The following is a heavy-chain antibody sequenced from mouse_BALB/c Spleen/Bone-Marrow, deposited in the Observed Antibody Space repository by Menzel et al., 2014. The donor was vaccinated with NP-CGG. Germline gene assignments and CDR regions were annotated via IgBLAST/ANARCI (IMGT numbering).Heavy chain of an antibody. D-gene: IGHD2-4*01. CDR2: INPGSGGT. CDR3: ARDGDYDKGYAMDY. Sequence: QVQLQQPGAELVRPGTSVKVSCKASGYAFTNYLIEWVKQRPGQGLEWIGVINPGSGGTNYNEKFKGKATLTADKSSSSAYMQLSSLTSDDSAVYFYARDGDYDKGYAMDYWGQGTSVTVSS. CDR1: GYAFTNYL. V-gene: IGHV1-54*01. J-gene: IGHJ4*01.